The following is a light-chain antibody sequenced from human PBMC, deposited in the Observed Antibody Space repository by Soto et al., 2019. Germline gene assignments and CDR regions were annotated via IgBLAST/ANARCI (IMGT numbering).Light chain of an antibody. Sequence: QSVLTQPPSVNGAPGQRVTISCTGSSSNIGAGYDVHWYQQLPGTAPKLLIYGNSNRPSGVPDRFSGSKSGTSASLAITGLQAEDEADYYCQSYDSSLSGYVFGTGTKVTVL. CDR3: QSYDSSLSGYV. CDR1: SSNIGAGYD. CDR2: GNS. J-gene: IGLJ1*01. V-gene: IGLV1-40*01.